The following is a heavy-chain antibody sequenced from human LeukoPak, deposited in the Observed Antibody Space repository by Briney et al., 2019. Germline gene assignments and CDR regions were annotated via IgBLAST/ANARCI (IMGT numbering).Heavy chain of an antibody. D-gene: IGHD5-12*01. CDR1: GYSFNSYW. CDR2: IYPGDSDT. J-gene: IGHJ4*02. V-gene: IGHV5-51*01. Sequence: GESLKISCKGSGYSFNSYWIGWVRQMPGKGLELMGIIYPGDSDTRYSPSFQGQVTISADKAISTAYLQWFSLKASDTAMYYCASRPLYSGYGLDSWGQGTLVTVSS. CDR3: ASRPLYSGYGLDS.